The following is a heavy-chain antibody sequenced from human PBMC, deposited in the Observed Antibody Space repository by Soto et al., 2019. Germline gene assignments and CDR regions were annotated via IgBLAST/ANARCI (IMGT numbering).Heavy chain of an antibody. CDR3: ARDRALDYGGNPRMDV. CDR2: IYYSGST. J-gene: IGHJ6*02. D-gene: IGHD4-17*01. CDR1: GGSISSGDYY. Sequence: SETLSLTCTVSGGSISSGDYYWSWIRQPPGKGLEWIGYIYYSGSTYYNPSLKSRVTISVDTSKNQFSLKLSSVTAADTAVYYCARDRALDYGGNPRMDVWGQGTTVPVSS. V-gene: IGHV4-30-4*01.